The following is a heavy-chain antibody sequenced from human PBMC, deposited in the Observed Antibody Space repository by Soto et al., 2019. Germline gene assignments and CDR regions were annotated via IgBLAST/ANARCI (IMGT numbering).Heavy chain of an antibody. Sequence: QVQLVQSGAEEKKPGASVKVSCKASGYTFTSYAMHWVRQAPGQRLEWMGWINAGNGNTKYSQKFQGRVTITRDTXXSXAXXELSSLRSEDTAVYYCARDRGYDSSGYYYPGGFDYWGQGTLVTVSS. CDR3: ARDRGYDSSGYYYPGGFDY. CDR2: INAGNGNT. V-gene: IGHV1-3*05. CDR1: GYTFTSYA. J-gene: IGHJ4*02. D-gene: IGHD3-22*01.